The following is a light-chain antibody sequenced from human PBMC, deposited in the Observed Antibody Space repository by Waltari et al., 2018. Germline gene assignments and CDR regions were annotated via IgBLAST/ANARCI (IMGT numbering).Light chain of an antibody. CDR3: QTGGHGTWV. CDR2: VNRDGRH. CDR1: SGHSSNV. Sequence: QLVLTQSPSASASLGASVKLTCTLSSGHSSNVLAWHQQQPEKGPRYLMKVNRDGRHSKGDEMPDRFSGSSSGAERYRTIASLQSEDEADYYCQTGGHGTWVFGGGTKLTVL. V-gene: IGLV4-69*01. J-gene: IGLJ3*02.